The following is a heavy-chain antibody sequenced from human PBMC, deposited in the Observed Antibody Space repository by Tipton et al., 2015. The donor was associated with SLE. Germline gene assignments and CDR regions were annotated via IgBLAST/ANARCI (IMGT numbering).Heavy chain of an antibody. V-gene: IGHV1-18*01. CDR1: GYTFTTYG. Sequence: QSGPEVKKPGASVKVSCKASGYTFTTYGFNWVRQAPGQGLEWMGWISADNGKTIYAQKLQGRLTMTTDTSTSTAYMELRSLRSDDTAVYYCAREDPGGYSYGRSYYFDYWGQGTLVAVSS. D-gene: IGHD5-18*01. CDR3: AREDPGGYSYGRSYYFDY. CDR2: ISADNGKT. J-gene: IGHJ4*02.